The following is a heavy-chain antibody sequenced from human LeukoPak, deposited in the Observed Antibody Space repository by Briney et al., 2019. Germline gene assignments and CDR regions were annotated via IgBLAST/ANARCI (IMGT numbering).Heavy chain of an antibody. D-gene: IGHD1-26*01. Sequence: PGGSLRLSCAASGITFSTYGMHWVRQAPGKGLEWVTFIGYDGSDKYYADSVKGRFTISRDNSKNSLYLQMNSLRAEDTAVYYCAKNHVGAATDYYYMDVWGKGTTVTVSS. CDR3: AKNHVGAATDYYYMDV. CDR1: GITFSTYG. CDR2: IGYDGSDK. J-gene: IGHJ6*03. V-gene: IGHV3-30*02.